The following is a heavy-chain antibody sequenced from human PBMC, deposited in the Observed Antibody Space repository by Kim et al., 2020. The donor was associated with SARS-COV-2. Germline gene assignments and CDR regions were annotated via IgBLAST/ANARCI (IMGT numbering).Heavy chain of an antibody. Sequence: SETLSLTCTVSGGSISSYYWSWIRQPAGKGLEWIGRIYTSGSTNYNPSLKSRVTMSVDTSKNQFSLKLSSVTAADTAVYYCARDIFASGIAAPFDYWGQGTLVTVSS. J-gene: IGHJ4*02. V-gene: IGHV4-4*07. CDR2: IYTSGST. CDR1: GGSISSYY. D-gene: IGHD6-13*01. CDR3: ARDIFASGIAAPFDY.